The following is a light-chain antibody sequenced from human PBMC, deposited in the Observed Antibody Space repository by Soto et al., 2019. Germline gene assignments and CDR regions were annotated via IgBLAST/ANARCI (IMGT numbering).Light chain of an antibody. CDR3: SSYAGSSIYV. CDR2: EVR. V-gene: IGLV2-23*02. CDR1: SSDVASHSF. J-gene: IGLJ1*01. Sequence: QSVLTQPASVSGSPGQSITLSCYGTSSDVASHSFVSWYQQQPGKAPKLLIYEVRKRPSGVPDRFSGSKSGNTASLTISGLQADDEADYYCSSYAGSSIYVFGPGTKVTV.